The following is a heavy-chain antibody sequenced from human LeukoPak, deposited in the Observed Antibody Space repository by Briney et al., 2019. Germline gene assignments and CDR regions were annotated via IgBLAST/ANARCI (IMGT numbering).Heavy chain of an antibody. D-gene: IGHD3-3*01. CDR3: ARDSDDFVSAFDI. CDR2: IYHSGST. CDR1: GYSISSGYY. J-gene: IGHJ3*02. Sequence: PSETLSLTCAVSGYSISSGYYWGWIRQPPGKGLEWIGSIYHSGSTYYNPSLKSRVTISVDTSKNQFSLKLSSVTAADTAVYYCARDSDDFVSAFDIWGQGTMVTVSS. V-gene: IGHV4-38-2*02.